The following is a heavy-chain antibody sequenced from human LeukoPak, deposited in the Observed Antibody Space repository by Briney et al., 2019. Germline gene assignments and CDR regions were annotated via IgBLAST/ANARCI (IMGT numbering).Heavy chain of an antibody. Sequence: PSETLSLTCTVSGGSISSSSYYWGWIRQPPGKGLEWIGSIYFTGSAFYNPSLKSRVTISVDTSKNQLSLKLSSVTAADTAVYYCAISGWSRVGAFDIWGQGTMVTVSS. CDR3: AISGWSRVGAFDI. J-gene: IGHJ3*02. CDR2: IYFTGSA. V-gene: IGHV4-39*01. D-gene: IGHD6-19*01. CDR1: GGSISSSSYY.